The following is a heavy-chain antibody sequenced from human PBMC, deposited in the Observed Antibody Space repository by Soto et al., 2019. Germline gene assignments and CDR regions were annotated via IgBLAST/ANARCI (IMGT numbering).Heavy chain of an antibody. CDR1: GFTFSSYG. CDR3: AKDPVEWLVVYYYGMDV. V-gene: IGHV3-30*18. J-gene: IGHJ6*02. CDR2: ISYDGSNK. Sequence: QVQLVESGGGVVQPGRSLRLSCAASGFTFSSYGMHWVRQAPGKGLEWVAVISYDGSNKYYADSVKGRFTISRDNSKNTLYLQMNSLRAEDTAVYYCAKDPVEWLVVYYYGMDVWGQGTTVTVSS. D-gene: IGHD6-19*01.